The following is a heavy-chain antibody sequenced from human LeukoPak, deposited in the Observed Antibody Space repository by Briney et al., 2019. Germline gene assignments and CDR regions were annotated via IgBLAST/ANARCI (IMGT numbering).Heavy chain of an antibody. J-gene: IGHJ3*02. CDR3: ATWDSSGWHGGAFDI. D-gene: IGHD6-25*01. V-gene: IGHV4-34*01. CDR2: INHSGST. CDR1: GGSFSGYY. Sequence: PSETLSLTCAVYGGSFSGYYWSWIRQPPGKGLEWIGEINHSGSTNYNPSLKSRVTISVDTSKNQFSLKLSSVTAADTAVYYCATWDSSGWHGGAFDIWGQGTMVTVSS.